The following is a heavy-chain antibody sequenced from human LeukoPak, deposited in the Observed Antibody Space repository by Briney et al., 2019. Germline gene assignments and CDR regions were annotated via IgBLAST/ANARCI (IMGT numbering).Heavy chain of an antibody. CDR1: GFTFSGYA. J-gene: IGHJ4*02. D-gene: IGHD2-8*01. CDR3: AKMVREFYTISYYFDY. CDR2: ISGSGAGT. V-gene: IGHV3-23*01. Sequence: PGGSLRLSCAASGFTFSGYAMNWVRQAPGKGLEWISGISGSGAGTYHADSVKGRFTISRDNSKNTLYLQMNSLRADDTAVYYCAKMVREFYTISYYFDYWGQGTLVTVSS.